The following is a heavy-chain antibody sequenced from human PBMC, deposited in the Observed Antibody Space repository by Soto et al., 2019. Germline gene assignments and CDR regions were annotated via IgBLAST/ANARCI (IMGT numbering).Heavy chain of an antibody. CDR1: GFTFSSYG. CDR3: ARSHCSSTSCYYYYYGMDV. D-gene: IGHD2-2*01. J-gene: IGHJ6*02. Sequence: QVQLVESGGGVVQPGRSLRLSCAASGFTFSSYGTHWVRQAPGKGLEWVAVIWYDGSNKYYADSVMGRFTISRDNSKNTLYLQMNSLRAEDTAVYYCARSHCSSTSCYYYYYGMDVWGQGTTVTVSS. V-gene: IGHV3-33*01. CDR2: IWYDGSNK.